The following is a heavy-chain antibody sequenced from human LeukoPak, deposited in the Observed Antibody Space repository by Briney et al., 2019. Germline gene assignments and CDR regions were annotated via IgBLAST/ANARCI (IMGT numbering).Heavy chain of an antibody. CDR2: IRSSSSTI. CDR1: GFTFSSYS. D-gene: IGHD3-10*01. Sequence: GGSLRLSCAASGFTFSSYSMNWVRQAPGKGLEWVSYIRSSSSTIYYADSVKGRFTISRDNSKNTLDLQMNSLRAEDTAVYYCARDSLMLRGPLVIYYFDFWGQGTLVTVSS. V-gene: IGHV3-48*01. J-gene: IGHJ4*02. CDR3: ARDSLMLRGPLVIYYFDF.